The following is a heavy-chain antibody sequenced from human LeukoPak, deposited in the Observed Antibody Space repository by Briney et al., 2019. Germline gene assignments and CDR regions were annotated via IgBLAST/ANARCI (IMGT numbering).Heavy chain of an antibody. Sequence: SETLSLTCTVSGGSISSYYWSWIRQPPGKGLEWIGYIYYSGSTNYNPSLRSRVTISVDTSKNQFSLKLSSVTAADTAMYYCARDRRIAVAVTPFDYWGQGTLVTVSS. D-gene: IGHD6-13*01. CDR3: ARDRRIAVAVTPFDY. V-gene: IGHV4-59*12. J-gene: IGHJ4*02. CDR1: GGSISSYY. CDR2: IYYSGST.